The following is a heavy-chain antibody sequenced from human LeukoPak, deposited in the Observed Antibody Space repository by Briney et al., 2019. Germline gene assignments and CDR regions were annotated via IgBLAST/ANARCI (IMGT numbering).Heavy chain of an antibody. V-gene: IGHV4-61*08. CDR3: ARGVVVTRDLNFDY. J-gene: IGHJ4*02. CDR2: IYYSGST. D-gene: IGHD3-22*01. CDR1: GGSISSGGYY. Sequence: PSETLSLTCTVSGGSISSGGYYWSWIRQHPGKGLKWIGYIYYSGSTNYNPSLKSRVTISVDTSKNQFSLKLSSVTAADTAVYYCARGVVVTRDLNFDYWGQGTLVTVSS.